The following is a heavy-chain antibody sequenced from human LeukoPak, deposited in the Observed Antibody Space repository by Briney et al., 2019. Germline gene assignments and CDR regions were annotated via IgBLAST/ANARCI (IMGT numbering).Heavy chain of an antibody. CDR2: IKKDRSGK. J-gene: IGHJ4*02. V-gene: IGHV3-7*01. CDR3: ARISYSSGWYFDY. CDR1: ALRFSTSW. D-gene: IGHD6-19*01. Sequence: RGSLRLSCPASALRFSTSWLTWVRQAPGKGLEWVANIKKDRSGKYYVDSVKGRFTISRDNAKNSVYLQMNSLRADDTAVYYCARISYSSGWYFDYWGQGSLVTVSS.